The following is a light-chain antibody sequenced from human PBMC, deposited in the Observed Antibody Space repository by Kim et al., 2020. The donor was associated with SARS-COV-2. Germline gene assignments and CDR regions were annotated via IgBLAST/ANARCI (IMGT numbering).Light chain of an antibody. Sequence: EIVLTQSPATLSLSPGERATLSCRASQSVSSYLAWYQQKPGQAPRLLIYDASNRATGIPARFSGSGSGTDFTLTISSLEPEDFAVYCCQQRSNWPRTFGQGTKLEI. CDR2: DAS. V-gene: IGKV3-11*01. J-gene: IGKJ2*01. CDR3: QQRSNWPRT. CDR1: QSVSSY.